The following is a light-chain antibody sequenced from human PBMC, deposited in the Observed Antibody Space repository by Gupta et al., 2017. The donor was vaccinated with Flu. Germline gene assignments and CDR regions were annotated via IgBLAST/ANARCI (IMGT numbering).Light chain of an antibody. CDR1: SPSSYY. J-gene: IGLJ1*01. CDR2: VKN. V-gene: IGLV3-19*01. Sequence: SSALTQDPAVSVALVQPVRITCQGDSPSSYYSSWYQQKPGPAPVRVLYVKNNRPSRIPHRGAGSCSRNTASVTITAARAEEEADDYCNYRDRSGNNIIYVFGTGTKVTVL. CDR3: NYRDRSGNNIIYV.